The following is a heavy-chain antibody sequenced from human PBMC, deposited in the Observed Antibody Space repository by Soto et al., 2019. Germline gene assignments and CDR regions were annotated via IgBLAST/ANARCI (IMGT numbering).Heavy chain of an antibody. V-gene: IGHV3-7*01. Sequence: EVQLVESGGRLVQPGGSLRLSCAASGFMFSAYWMSWVRQDPGKGLEWVATISGGASDKFYVDSVKGRFTISRDDSKNTLYLPIYLLRDDYTAVRYCLREDWHRFDSLGQGTLVTVSS. CDR1: GFMFSAYW. CDR2: ISGGASDK. J-gene: IGHJ4*02. D-gene: IGHD2-21*01. CDR3: LREDWHRFDS.